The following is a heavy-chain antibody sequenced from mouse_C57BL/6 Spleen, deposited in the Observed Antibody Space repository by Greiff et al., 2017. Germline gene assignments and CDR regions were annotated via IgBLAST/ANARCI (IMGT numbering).Heavy chain of an antibody. Sequence: VQLQQSGAELARPAASVKLSCKASGYTFTSYGISWVKQRTGQGLEWIGEIYPRSGNTYYNEKFKGKATLTADKSSSTAYMELRSLTSEDAAVYFCARFGYGDFDVWGTGTTVTVSS. V-gene: IGHV1-81*01. J-gene: IGHJ1*03. CDR1: GYTFTSYG. CDR3: ARFGYGDFDV. CDR2: IYPRSGNT.